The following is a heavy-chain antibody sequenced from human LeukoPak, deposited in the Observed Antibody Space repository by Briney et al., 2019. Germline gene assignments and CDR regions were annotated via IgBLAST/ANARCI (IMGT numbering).Heavy chain of an antibody. CDR1: GFTFSSYG. D-gene: IGHD2-2*01. CDR2: IPYDGSHR. V-gene: IGHV3-30*18. J-gene: IGHJ6*02. Sequence: GGSLRLSCAASGFTFSSYGMHWVRQAPGKGLEWVAVIPYDGSHRYYADFVKGRFTISRDNSENTLYLQMNSLRGEDTAVYYCAKDLVADEHFYYGLDVWGQGTTVTVSS. CDR3: AKDLVADEHFYYGLDV.